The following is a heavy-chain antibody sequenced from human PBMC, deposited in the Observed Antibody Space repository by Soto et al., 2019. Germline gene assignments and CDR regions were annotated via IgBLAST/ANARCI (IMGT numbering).Heavy chain of an antibody. CDR3: AREPSEICGGDCAFFEY. J-gene: IGHJ4*02. Sequence: ASVKVSCKASGYTFTGYYMHWVRQAPGQGLEWMGWINPNSGGTNYAQKFQGRVTMTRDTSISTAYMELSRLRSDDTAVYYCAREPSEICGGDCAFFEYWGQGTLVIVSS. CDR1: GYTFTGYY. V-gene: IGHV1-2*02. CDR2: INPNSGGT. D-gene: IGHD2-21*02.